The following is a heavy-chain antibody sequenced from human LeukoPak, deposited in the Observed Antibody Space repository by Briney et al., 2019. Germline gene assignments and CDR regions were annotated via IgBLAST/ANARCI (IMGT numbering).Heavy chain of an antibody. D-gene: IGHD3-10*01. Sequence: GGSLRLSCAASGFTVSSNYMSWVRQAPGKGLEWVSVIYSGGSTYYADSVEGRFTISRDNSKNTLYLQMNSLRAEDTAVYYCARSFWWFGEFSPFDYWGQGTLVTVSS. CDR2: IYSGGST. CDR1: GFTVSSNY. V-gene: IGHV3-66*01. CDR3: ARSFWWFGEFSPFDY. J-gene: IGHJ4*02.